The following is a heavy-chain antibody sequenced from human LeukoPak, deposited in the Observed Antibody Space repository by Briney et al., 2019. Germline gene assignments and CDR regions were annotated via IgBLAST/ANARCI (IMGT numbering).Heavy chain of an antibody. CDR2: IYPGDSDT. Sequence: HGESLKISCKGSGYSFTSYWIGWVRQMPGKGLEWMGIIYPGDSDTRYSPSFQGQVTISVDKSISTAHLQWSSLKASDTAMYYCARQYCSGGSCYPNYFDYWGQGTLVTVSS. J-gene: IGHJ4*02. D-gene: IGHD2-15*01. CDR1: GYSFTSYW. V-gene: IGHV5-51*01. CDR3: ARQYCSGGSCYPNYFDY.